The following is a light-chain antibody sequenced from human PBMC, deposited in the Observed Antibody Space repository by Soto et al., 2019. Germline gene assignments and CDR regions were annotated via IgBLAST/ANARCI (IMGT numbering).Light chain of an antibody. V-gene: IGKV3-20*01. Sequence: PGDRATLSCRASQTVSITYLTWCQKKPGQAPRLLLFGASKRATGIPDRFSGSGSGRDFTLTISGLEPEDFAVYYCQQYGSSPLISFGQGTRLEIK. CDR3: QQYGSSPLIS. J-gene: IGKJ5*01. CDR1: QTVSITY. CDR2: GAS.